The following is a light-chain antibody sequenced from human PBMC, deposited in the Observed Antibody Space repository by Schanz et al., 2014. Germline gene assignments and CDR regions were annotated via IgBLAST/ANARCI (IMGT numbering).Light chain of an antibody. Sequence: DIQMTQSPSTLSASVGDRVTITCRASQSISSWLAWYQQKPGKAPKLLIYDASSLENGVPPRFSGSGSGTEFPLTITSLQPEDCGSYFCQEYEGSLYTFGQGTKVGIK. CDR2: DAS. CDR1: QSISSW. CDR3: QEYEGSLYT. V-gene: IGKV1-5*01. J-gene: IGKJ2*01.